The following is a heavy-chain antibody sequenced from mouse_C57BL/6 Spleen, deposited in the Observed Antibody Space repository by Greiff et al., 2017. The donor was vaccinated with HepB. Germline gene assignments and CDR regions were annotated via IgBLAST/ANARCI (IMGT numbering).Heavy chain of an antibody. Sequence: EVNLVESGGGLVQPGGSMKLSCAASGFTFSDAWMDWVRQSPEKGLEWVAEIRNKANNHATYYAESVKGRFTISRDDSKSRDYLQMNRLRAENTGIYYCTRYDYDGSHYWGQGTTLTVSS. V-gene: IGHV6-6*01. J-gene: IGHJ2*01. CDR3: TRYDYDGSHY. CDR1: GFTFSDAW. D-gene: IGHD2-4*01. CDR2: IRNKANNHAT.